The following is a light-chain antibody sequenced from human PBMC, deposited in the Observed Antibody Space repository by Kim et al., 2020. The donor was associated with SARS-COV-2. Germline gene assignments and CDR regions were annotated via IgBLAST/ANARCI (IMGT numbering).Light chain of an antibody. J-gene: IGLJ2*01. Sequence: QKVAISCSGSSSNIGNNYVSWYQHLPETAPKLLIYDNNKRPSAIPERFSASKSGTSVTLDITGLQSGDEADYYCAAWDSSLSAMIFGGGTQLTVL. V-gene: IGLV1-51*01. CDR2: DNN. CDR3: AAWDSSLSAMI. CDR1: SSNIGNNY.